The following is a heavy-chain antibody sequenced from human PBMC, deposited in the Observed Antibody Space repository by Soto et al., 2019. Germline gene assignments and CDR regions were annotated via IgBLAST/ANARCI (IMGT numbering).Heavy chain of an antibody. CDR1: GGSISSYR. Sequence: SETLSLTCTVSGGSISSYRWSWIRQPAGKGLEWIGRLNTYGNTHYNPSLKSRVTVSVDTSRNQFFLTLRSVTAADSAVYHCGRESGETWDYEASWGQGTPVTVSS. J-gene: IGHJ5*02. D-gene: IGHD1-7*01. CDR3: GRESGETWDYEAS. V-gene: IGHV4-4*07. CDR2: LNTYGNT.